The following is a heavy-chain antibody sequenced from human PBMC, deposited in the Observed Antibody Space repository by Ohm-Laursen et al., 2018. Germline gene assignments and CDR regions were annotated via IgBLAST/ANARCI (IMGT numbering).Heavy chain of an antibody. CDR1: GFTFSSYA. CDR2: ISGGGGTT. V-gene: IGHV3-23*01. D-gene: IGHD4/OR15-4a*01. CDR3: AKVPYGDLNWFDP. Sequence: SLRLSCAASGFTFSSYAMSWVRQAPGKGLEWVSAISGGGGTTYYADSVKGRFTISRDNSKNTLYLQMSSLRAEDTAIYYCAKVPYGDLNWFDPWGQGTLVSVSS. J-gene: IGHJ5*02.